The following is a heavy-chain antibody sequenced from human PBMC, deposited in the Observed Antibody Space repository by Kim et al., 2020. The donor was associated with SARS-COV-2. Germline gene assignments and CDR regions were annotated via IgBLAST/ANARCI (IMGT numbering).Heavy chain of an antibody. CDR1: GYTFTTSG. CDR2: FNGNNGAK. D-gene: IGHD1-1*01. V-gene: IGHV1-18*01. Sequence: ASVKVSCKASGYTFTTSGISWVRLAPGHGLEWVGWFNGNNGAKNYAPKFKGRVTLTADTSTSTTYMDLRSLTSDDTAVYFCARDYNYEFAYWGQGTLVTVSS. J-gene: IGHJ4*02. CDR3: ARDYNYEFAY.